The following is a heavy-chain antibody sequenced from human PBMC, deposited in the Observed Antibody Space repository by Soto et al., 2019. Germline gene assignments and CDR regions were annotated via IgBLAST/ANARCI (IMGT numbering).Heavy chain of an antibody. J-gene: IGHJ6*02. CDR2: ISGSGGST. D-gene: IGHD2-2*02. CDR1: GFTFSSYA. CDR3: AKTDSYQLLYPIPYYYGMDV. V-gene: IGHV3-23*01. Sequence: LRLSCAASGFTFSSYAMSWVRQAPGKGLEWVSAISGSGGSTYYADSVKGRFTISRDNSKSTLYLQMNSLRAEDTAVYYCAKTDSYQLLYPIPYYYGMDVWGQGTTVTVSS.